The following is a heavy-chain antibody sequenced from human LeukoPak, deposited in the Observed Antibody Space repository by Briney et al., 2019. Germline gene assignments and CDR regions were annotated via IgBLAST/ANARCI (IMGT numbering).Heavy chain of an antibody. Sequence: PGGSLRLSCAASGFPFSDYYMSWIRQAPGKGLEWVSYIGSSGSTIYYADSVKGRFTISRDNAKNSLYLQMNSLRAEDTAVYYCARDPHPEYGDYFDPWGQGTLVTVSS. CDR2: IGSSGSTI. V-gene: IGHV3-11*01. D-gene: IGHD4-17*01. CDR3: ARDPHPEYGDYFDP. CDR1: GFPFSDYY. J-gene: IGHJ5*02.